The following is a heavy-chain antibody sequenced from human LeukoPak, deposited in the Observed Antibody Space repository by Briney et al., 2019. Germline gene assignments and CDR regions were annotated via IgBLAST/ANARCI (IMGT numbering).Heavy chain of an antibody. CDR1: GFTFSSYE. Sequence: PGGSLRLSCAASGFTFSSYEMNWVRQAPGKGPEWVSYISHSGSTIYYADSVKGRFTISRDNAKSSLYLRMNSLRAEDTAVYYCARGHPYDSSGYYPTQFDYWGQGTLVTVSS. V-gene: IGHV3-48*03. CDR2: ISHSGSTI. CDR3: ARGHPYDSSGYYPTQFDY. J-gene: IGHJ4*02. D-gene: IGHD3-22*01.